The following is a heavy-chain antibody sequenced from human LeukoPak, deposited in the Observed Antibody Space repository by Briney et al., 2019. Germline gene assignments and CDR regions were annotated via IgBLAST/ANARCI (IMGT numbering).Heavy chain of an antibody. CDR1: GFTFSSYS. CDR3: AREGRPAVGTDWFDP. V-gene: IGHV3-48*02. D-gene: IGHD6-13*01. Sequence: GGSLRLSCAASGFTFSSYSMNWVRQAPGKGLEWVSYISSSSSTIHYADSVKGRFTISRDNAKNSLYLQMNSLRDEDTAVYYCAREGRPAVGTDWFDPWGQGTLVTVSS. J-gene: IGHJ5*02. CDR2: ISSSSSTI.